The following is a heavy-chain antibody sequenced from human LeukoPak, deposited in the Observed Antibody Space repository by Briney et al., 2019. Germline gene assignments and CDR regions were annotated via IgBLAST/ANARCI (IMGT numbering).Heavy chain of an antibody. D-gene: IGHD1-26*01. J-gene: IGHJ4*02. CDR2: IYYSGST. V-gene: IGHV4-39*01. CDR1: GGSISSSSYY. CDR3: ARHSERAPGWELYFDY. Sequence: SETLSLTCTVSGGSISSSSYYWGWIRQPPGKGLEWIGSIYYSGSTYYNPSLKSRVTISVDTSKNQFSLKLSSVTAADTAVYYCARHSERAPGWELYFDYWGQGTLVTVSS.